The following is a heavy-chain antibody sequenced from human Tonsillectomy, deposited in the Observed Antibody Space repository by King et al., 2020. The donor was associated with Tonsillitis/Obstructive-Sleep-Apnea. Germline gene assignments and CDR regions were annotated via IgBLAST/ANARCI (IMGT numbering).Heavy chain of an antibody. J-gene: IGHJ5*02. Sequence: QLVQSGAEVKTPGSSVKVSCKASGGTFSSYPISWVRQAPGQGLEWMGRIIPILDRANYAQKFQGRVTITADKSKRTAYMELSGLRSEDTAVYYCAKVTAAADSGGPWLDPWGQGTLVTVSS. V-gene: IGHV1-69*09. CDR1: GGTFSSYP. CDR2: IIPILDRA. D-gene: IGHD6-13*01. CDR3: AKVTAAADSGGPWLDP.